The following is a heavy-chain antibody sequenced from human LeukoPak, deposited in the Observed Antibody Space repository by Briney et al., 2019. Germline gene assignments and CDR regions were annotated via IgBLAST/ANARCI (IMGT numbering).Heavy chain of an antibody. V-gene: IGHV4-59*01. CDR1: GGSISSYY. Sequence: SETLSLTCTVSGGSISSYYWSWIRQPPGKGLEWIGCIYYSGSTNYNPSLKSRVTISVDTSKNQFSLKLSSVTAADTAVYYCARDRQLVPYYYYGMDVWGQGTTVTVSS. CDR2: IYYSGST. D-gene: IGHD6-6*01. CDR3: ARDRQLVPYYYYGMDV. J-gene: IGHJ6*02.